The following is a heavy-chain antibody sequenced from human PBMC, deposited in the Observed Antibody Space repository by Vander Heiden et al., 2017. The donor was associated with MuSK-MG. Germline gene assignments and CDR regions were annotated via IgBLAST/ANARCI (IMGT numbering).Heavy chain of an antibody. V-gene: IGHV4-39*01. D-gene: IGHD2-15*01. CDR1: GASIISSNSY. J-gene: IGHJ5*01. CDR2: IFYTGST. CDR3: ARRLGGNFSMDS. Sequence: QLQLQESGPGLVKPSETLSLTCTVSGASIISSNSYWGWIRQPPGKGLEWIGTIFYTGSTVYNPSLKRRLTISVDTSKTQFSLRLPSATAADTAVDVGARRLGGNFSMDSCGQGGLGTVSS.